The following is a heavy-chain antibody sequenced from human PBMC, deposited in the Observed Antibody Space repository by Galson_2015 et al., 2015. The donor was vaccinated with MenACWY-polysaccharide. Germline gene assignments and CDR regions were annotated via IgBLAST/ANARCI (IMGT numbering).Heavy chain of an antibody. D-gene: IGHD2-2*01. CDR1: GFTFSSFA. Sequence: SLRLSCAASGFTFSSFAMHWVRQAPDKGLDWVAVISYDATNKFYADSVKGRFTVSRDNSAKTVHLEMNSLRAEDTATYYCARDYCTRTTCSGMDVWGQGTAVTVSS. CDR3: ARDYCTRTTCSGMDV. V-gene: IGHV3-30-3*01. CDR2: ISYDATNK. J-gene: IGHJ6*01.